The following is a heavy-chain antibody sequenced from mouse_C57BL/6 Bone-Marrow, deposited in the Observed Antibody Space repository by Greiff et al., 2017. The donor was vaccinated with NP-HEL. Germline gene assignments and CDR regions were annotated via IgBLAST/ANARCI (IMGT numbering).Heavy chain of an antibody. Sequence: QVQLQQPGAELVKPGASVKLSCKASGYTFTSYWMHWVKQRPGQGLEWIGMIHPNSGSTNYNEKFKSKATLTVDKSSSTAYMQLSSLTSEDSAVYYCARSTLYVSSYYFDYWGQGTTLTVSS. V-gene: IGHV1-64*01. CDR2: IHPNSGST. J-gene: IGHJ2*01. CDR3: ARSTLYVSSYYFDY. CDR1: GYTFTSYW. D-gene: IGHD1-1*01.